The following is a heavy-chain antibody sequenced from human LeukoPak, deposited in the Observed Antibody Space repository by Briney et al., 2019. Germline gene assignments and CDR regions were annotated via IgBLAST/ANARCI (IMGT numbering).Heavy chain of an antibody. J-gene: IGHJ4*02. V-gene: IGHV1-46*01. D-gene: IGHD3-22*01. CDR3: ARGLLSGYYDSSGYPDY. CDR2: INPSGGST. CDR1: GYTFTSYY. Sequence: GASVKVSCKGSGYTFTSYYMHWVRQAPGQGLEWMGIINPSGGSTSYAQKFQGRVTMTRDTSTSTVYMELSSLRSEDTAVYYCARGLLSGYYDSSGYPDYWGQGTLVTVSS.